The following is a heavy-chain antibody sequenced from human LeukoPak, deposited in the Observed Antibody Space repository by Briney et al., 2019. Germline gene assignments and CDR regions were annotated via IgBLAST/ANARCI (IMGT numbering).Heavy chain of an antibody. CDR2: IKSKTDGGTT. D-gene: IGHD1-26*01. CDR1: GFTFNNAW. J-gene: IGHJ4*02. Sequence: PGGSLRLSCAASGFTFNNAWMSWVRQAPGKGLEWVGRIKSKTDGGTTDYAVPVKGRFTISRDDSKNTLYLQMNSLKIEDTAVYYCTRIIKSGSFDYWGQGVLVTVSS. V-gene: IGHV3-15*01. CDR3: TRIIKSGSFDY.